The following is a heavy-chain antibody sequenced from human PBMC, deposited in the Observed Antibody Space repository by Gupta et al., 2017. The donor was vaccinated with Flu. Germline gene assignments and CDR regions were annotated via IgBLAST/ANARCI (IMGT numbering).Heavy chain of an antibody. CDR2: IQGGDGRT. CDR3: ARNRGTGDLDH. D-gene: IGHD7-27*01. Sequence: QLQLVQSGAEVKKPGASVQFSCETSGFTVTWYAVHWVRQAPGQRFEWMGWIQGGDGRTEYAQNFHDRVTITKDTSASTAYMELSSLRSEDTAVYYCARNRGTGDLDHWGQGTLVTVSS. V-gene: IGHV1-3*01. CDR1: GFTVTWYA. J-gene: IGHJ4*02.